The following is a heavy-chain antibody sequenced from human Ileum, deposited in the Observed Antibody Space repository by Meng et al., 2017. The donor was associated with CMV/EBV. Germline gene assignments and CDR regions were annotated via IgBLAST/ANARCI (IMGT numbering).Heavy chain of an antibody. CDR3: AREMGAHDY. CDR2: TYYRSKWYD. V-gene: IGHV6-1*01. Sequence: QLQLPPYGPGLWQPSQTTPLPGAISGDSVSSNIAAWSWIRQSPSRGLEWLGRTYYRSKWYDDYAVSVKSRVTITPDTSKNQFSLHLNSVSPEDTAIYFCAREMGAHDYWGQGTLVTVSS. J-gene: IGHJ4*02. D-gene: IGHD4/OR15-4a*01. CDR1: GDSVSSNIAA.